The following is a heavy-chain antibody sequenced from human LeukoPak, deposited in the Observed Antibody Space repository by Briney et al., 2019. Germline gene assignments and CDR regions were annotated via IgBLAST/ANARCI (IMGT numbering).Heavy chain of an antibody. Sequence: PSETLSLTCTVSGGSINNYYWSWIRQPPGKGLEWIGFIYYSGTTNYNPSLKSRVTISVDTSKNQFSLKLSSVTAADTAMYYCARGSLTGWDDPWGQGTLVTVSS. V-gene: IGHV4-59*08. CDR3: ARGSLTGWDDP. CDR1: GGSINNYY. D-gene: IGHD6-19*01. J-gene: IGHJ5*02. CDR2: IYYSGTT.